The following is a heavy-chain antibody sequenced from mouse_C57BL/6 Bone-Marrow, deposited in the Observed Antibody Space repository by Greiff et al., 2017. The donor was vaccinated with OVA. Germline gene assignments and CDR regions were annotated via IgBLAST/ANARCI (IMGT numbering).Heavy chain of an antibody. CDR2: IGPGSGST. CDR1: GYTFTDYY. V-gene: IGHV1-77*01. D-gene: IGHD2-1*01. CDR3: ARGIYYGNLDY. J-gene: IGHJ2*01. Sequence: VQLQQSGAELVQPGPSFNISCKASGYTFTDYYINWVKQRPGQGLEWIGKIGPGSGSTYYNEKFKGKATLTADKSSSTAYMQLSRLTSEDSAVYFCARGIYYGNLDYWGQGTTLTVSS.